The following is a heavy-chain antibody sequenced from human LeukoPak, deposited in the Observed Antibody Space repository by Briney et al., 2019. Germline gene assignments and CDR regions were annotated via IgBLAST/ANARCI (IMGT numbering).Heavy chain of an antibody. J-gene: IGHJ2*01. CDR3: AKDPPQGYSSSWYWLYFDL. Sequence: GGSLRLSCAASGFTFSSYAMSWVRQAPGKGLEWVSAISGSGGSTYYADSVKGRFTISRDNSKNTLYLQMNSLRAEDTAVYYCAKDPPQGYSSSWYWLYFDLWGRGTLVSVSS. CDR1: GFTFSSYA. V-gene: IGHV3-23*01. D-gene: IGHD6-13*01. CDR2: ISGSGGST.